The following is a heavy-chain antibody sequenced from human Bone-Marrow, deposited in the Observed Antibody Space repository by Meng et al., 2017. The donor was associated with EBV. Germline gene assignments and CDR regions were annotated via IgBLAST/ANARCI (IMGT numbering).Heavy chain of an antibody. CDR2: ISSSSSYI. Sequence: EVQLVESGGGLLKLGGSMRLSGEASGFTFSSYSMNWVRQATGKGLEWVSSISSSSSYIYYADSVKGRFTISRDNAKNSLYLQMNSLRAEDTAVYYCPRDVNSGSYYGPGAVDYWGQGTLVTVSS. V-gene: IGHV3-21*01. CDR1: GFTFSSYS. D-gene: IGHD1-26*01. J-gene: IGHJ4*02. CDR3: PRDVNSGSYYGPGAVDY.